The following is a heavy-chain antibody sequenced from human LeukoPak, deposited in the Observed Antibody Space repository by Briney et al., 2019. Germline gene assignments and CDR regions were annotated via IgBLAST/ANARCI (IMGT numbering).Heavy chain of an antibody. CDR2: ISSSSSTI. CDR1: GFTFSSYA. CDR3: ARDPKAYHFDY. D-gene: IGHD3-16*01. Sequence: PGGSLRLSCAASGFTFSSYAMSWVRQAPGKGLEWVSYISSSSSTIYYADSVKGRFTISRDNAKNSLYLQMNSLRAEDTAVYYCARDPKAYHFDYWGQGTLVTVSS. J-gene: IGHJ4*02. V-gene: IGHV3-48*04.